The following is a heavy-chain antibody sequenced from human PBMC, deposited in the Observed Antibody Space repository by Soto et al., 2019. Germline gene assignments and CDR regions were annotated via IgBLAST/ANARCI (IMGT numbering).Heavy chain of an antibody. J-gene: IGHJ4*02. CDR1: GGSISSGDSY. Sequence: SETLSLTCTVSGGSISSGDSYWTWIRQHPGTGLEWIGYIYYSGSAYYNPSLKSRVTISVDTSRSQFSLKLSSVTAADTAVYYCARTFYYGSGTSDYWGQGTLVTVSS. V-gene: IGHV4-31*03. D-gene: IGHD3-10*01. CDR2: IYYSGSA. CDR3: ARTFYYGSGTSDY.